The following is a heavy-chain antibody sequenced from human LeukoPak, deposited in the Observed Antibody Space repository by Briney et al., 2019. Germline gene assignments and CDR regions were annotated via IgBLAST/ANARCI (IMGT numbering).Heavy chain of an antibody. D-gene: IGHD5-18*01. Sequence: SETLSLTCTVSGGSISSYYWSWIRQPPGKGLEWIGYIYYSGSTNYNPSLKSRVTISVDTSKNQFSLKLSSVTAADTAVYYCARIWGGYSYAYGFDAFDIWGRGTMVTVSS. CDR1: GGSISSYY. CDR3: ARIWGGYSYAYGFDAFDI. CDR2: IYYSGST. V-gene: IGHV4-59*08. J-gene: IGHJ3*02.